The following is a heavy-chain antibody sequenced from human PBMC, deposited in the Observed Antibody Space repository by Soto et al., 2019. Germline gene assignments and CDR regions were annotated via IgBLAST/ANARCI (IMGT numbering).Heavy chain of an antibody. CDR2: ISSSSSYI. CDR3: ASGYYGSGSAFFDY. D-gene: IGHD3-10*01. CDR1: GFTFNDYY. J-gene: IGHJ4*02. Sequence: QVQLVESGGGLVKPGESLRLSCAASGFTFNDYYMSWIRQAPGKGLEWVSSISSSSSYIYYADSVKGRFTISRDNAKNSLYLQMNSLRAEDTAVYYCASGYYGSGSAFFDYWGQGTLVTVSS. V-gene: IGHV3-11*06.